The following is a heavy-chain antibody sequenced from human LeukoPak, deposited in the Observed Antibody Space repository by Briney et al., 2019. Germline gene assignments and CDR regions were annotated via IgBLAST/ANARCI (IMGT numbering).Heavy chain of an antibody. V-gene: IGHV3-30*02. CDR2: IRCDGSNE. Sequence: GRSLRLSCAASGFTFTNYGMHWVRQAPGKGLEWVAFIRCDGSNEYCADSVKGRFTISRDTSKTTMYLQMTRLRAEDTAVYYCAKDPQLVTSYSYYMDVWGKGTPVTVSS. D-gene: IGHD1-1*01. J-gene: IGHJ6*03. CDR1: GFTFTNYG. CDR3: AKDPQLVTSYSYYMDV.